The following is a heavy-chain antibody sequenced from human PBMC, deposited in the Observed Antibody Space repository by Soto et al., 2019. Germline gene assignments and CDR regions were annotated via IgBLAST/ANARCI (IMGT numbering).Heavy chain of an antibody. V-gene: IGHV3-64D*06. CDR1: GFTFSNFA. D-gene: IGHD2-2*01. J-gene: IGHJ4*02. CDR3: VKGNQLLRYYFEY. Sequence: GSLRLSCSASGFTFSNFAMHWVRQAPGKGLEYVSGITSNGDNTYHADSVQGRFTISRDNSKSTLYLQMTSLRVEDTAVYYCVKGNQLLRYYFEYWGRGALVTVSS. CDR2: ITSNGDNT.